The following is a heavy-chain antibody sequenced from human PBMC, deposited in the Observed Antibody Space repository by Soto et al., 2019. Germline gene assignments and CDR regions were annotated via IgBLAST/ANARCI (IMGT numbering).Heavy chain of an antibody. D-gene: IGHD6-25*01. V-gene: IGHV1-46*01. CDR3: ARGDGRGSSGFYYYYGMDV. CDR2: ISPYDGST. CDR1: GFTFTNYF. Sequence: QVQLGQSGAGVKKPGASWKVSCKAPGFTFTNYFFHGGRQAPRQGLGGMGFISPYDGSTNYVQSLQGRVTMTSDTSTSTVYMELSSLRSEDTAVYYCARGDGRGSSGFYYYYGMDVWGHGTTVTVSS. J-gene: IGHJ6*02.